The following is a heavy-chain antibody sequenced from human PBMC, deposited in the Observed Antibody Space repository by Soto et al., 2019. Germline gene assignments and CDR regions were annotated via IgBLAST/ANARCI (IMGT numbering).Heavy chain of an antibody. Sequence: QVQLQESGPGLVKPSGTLSLTCAVSGVSISSHDWWTWVRQPPGKGLEWIGESHQSGSTNYNSSLESRVTIEVDTSKNQFFLKLRSVTVADTAVYYCATRDNSRFYWGQGTLVTVSS. CDR3: ATRDNSRFY. D-gene: IGHD6-13*01. CDR2: SHQSGST. CDR1: GVSISSHDW. J-gene: IGHJ4*02. V-gene: IGHV4-4*02.